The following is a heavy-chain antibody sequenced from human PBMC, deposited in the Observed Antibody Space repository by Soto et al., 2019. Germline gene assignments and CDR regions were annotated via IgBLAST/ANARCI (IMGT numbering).Heavy chain of an antibody. CDR2: ISGSGGST. J-gene: IGHJ4*02. CDR3: AKDHRYCSGGSCYKPQYYFDY. V-gene: IGHV3-23*01. D-gene: IGHD2-15*01. CDR1: GFTFSSYA. Sequence: GGSLRLSCAASGFTFSSYAMSWVRQAPGKGLEWVSAISGSGGSTYYADSVKGRFTISRDNSKNTLYLQMNSLRAEDTAVDYCAKDHRYCSGGSCYKPQYYFDYWGQGTLVTVSS.